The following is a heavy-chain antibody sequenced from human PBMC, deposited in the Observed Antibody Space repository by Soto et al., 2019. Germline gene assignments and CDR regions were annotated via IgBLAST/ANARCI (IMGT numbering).Heavy chain of an antibody. CDR1: GFTFDDYA. CDR2: ISWDSGSI. CDR3: AREPYYYMDV. J-gene: IGHJ6*03. Sequence: SLRLSCAASGFTFDDYAMHWVRQAPGKGLEWVSGISWDSGSIGYADSVKGRFTISRDNAKNTLYLQMNSLRAEDTAVYYCAREPYYYMDVWGKGTTVTVSS. V-gene: IGHV3-9*01.